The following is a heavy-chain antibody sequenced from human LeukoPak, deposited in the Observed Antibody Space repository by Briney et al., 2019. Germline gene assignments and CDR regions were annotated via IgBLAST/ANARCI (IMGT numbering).Heavy chain of an antibody. Sequence: PGGSLRLSCAASGYIFSNFGISWVRQAPGKGLEWVTFISYDGSNKYYADSMKGRFTISRDNSKNTLYLQMNSLRAEDTAVYYCAKDFVGATTHYYYMDVWGKGTTVTVSS. J-gene: IGHJ6*03. CDR1: GYIFSNFG. V-gene: IGHV3-30*18. D-gene: IGHD1-26*01. CDR2: ISYDGSNK. CDR3: AKDFVGATTHYYYMDV.